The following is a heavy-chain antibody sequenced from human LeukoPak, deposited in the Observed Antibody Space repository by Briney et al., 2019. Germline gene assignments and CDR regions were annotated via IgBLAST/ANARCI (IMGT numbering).Heavy chain of an antibody. CDR1: GFTFSSYA. CDR3: AKGKTYYYDSSGYYYLDY. CDR2: ISGSGGST. Sequence: GGSLRLSCAASGFTFSSYAMSWVRQAPGKGLEWVSAISGSGGSTYYADSVKGRFTISRDNSKNTLYLQMNSLRAEDTAVYYCAKGKTYYYDSSGYYYLDYWGQGTLVTVSS. D-gene: IGHD3-22*01. V-gene: IGHV3-23*01. J-gene: IGHJ4*02.